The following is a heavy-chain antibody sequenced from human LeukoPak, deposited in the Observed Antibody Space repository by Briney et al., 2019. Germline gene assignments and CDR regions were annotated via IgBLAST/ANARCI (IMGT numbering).Heavy chain of an antibody. D-gene: IGHD5-12*01. CDR3: AKESGSSVTYYYYLDV. J-gene: IGHJ6*03. CDR1: GFTFTYYG. V-gene: IGHV3-30*02. CDR2: IRSDATNK. Sequence: GGSLRLSCAASGFTFTYYGIHWVRQAPGKGLEWVSFIRSDATNKYYAASVRGRFTISRDNSKNTLYLQMNSLRAEDTAVYYCAKESGSSVTYYYYLDVWGKGTTVTVSS.